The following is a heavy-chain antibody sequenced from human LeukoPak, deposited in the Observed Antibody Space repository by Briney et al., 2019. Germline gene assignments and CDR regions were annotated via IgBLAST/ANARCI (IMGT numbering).Heavy chain of an antibody. V-gene: IGHV1-2*02. CDR2: INPNSGGT. CDR1: GYTFTGYY. CDR3: ARDVALELRSLYYYFMDV. D-gene: IGHD1-7*01. Sequence: ASVKVSCKASGYTFTGYYIYWVRQAPGQGLEWMGWINPNSGGTNYAQKFQGRVTMTRDTSISTAYMELSRLRSDDTAVYYCARDVALELRSLYYYFMDVWGKGTTVTVSS. J-gene: IGHJ6*03.